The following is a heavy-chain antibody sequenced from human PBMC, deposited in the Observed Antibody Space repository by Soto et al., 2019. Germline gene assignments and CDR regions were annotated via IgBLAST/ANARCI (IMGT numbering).Heavy chain of an antibody. CDR3: ARESTTYYDFWSGHYHREGFDY. CDR1: GFTFSSYA. J-gene: IGHJ4*02. V-gene: IGHV3-30-3*01. CDR2: ISYDGSNK. Sequence: GGSLRLSCAASGFTFSSYAMHWVRQAPGKGLEWVAVISYDGSNKYYADSVKGRFTIYRDNSKNTLYLQMNSLRAEDTAVYYCARESTTYYDFWSGHYHREGFDYWGQGTLVTVSS. D-gene: IGHD3-3*01.